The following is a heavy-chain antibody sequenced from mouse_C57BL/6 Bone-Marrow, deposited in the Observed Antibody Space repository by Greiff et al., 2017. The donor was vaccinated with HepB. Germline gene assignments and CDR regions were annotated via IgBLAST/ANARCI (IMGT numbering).Heavy chain of an antibody. CDR1: GYTFTSYW. CDR3: ARVGSGYYAMDY. Sequence: QVQLQQPGPELVKPGASVKLSCKASGYTFTSYWMHWVKQRPGQGLEWIGNINPSNGGTNYNEKFKSKATLTVDKSSSTAYMQLSSLTSEDSAVYYCARVGSGYYAMDYWGQGTSVTVSS. CDR2: INPSNGGT. D-gene: IGHD3-2*02. V-gene: IGHV1-53*01. J-gene: IGHJ4*01.